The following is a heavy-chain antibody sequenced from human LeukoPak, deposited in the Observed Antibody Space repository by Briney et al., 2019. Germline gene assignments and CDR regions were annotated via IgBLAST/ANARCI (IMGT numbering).Heavy chain of an antibody. J-gene: IGHJ4*02. V-gene: IGHV3-9*01. Sequence: GRSLRLSCAASGFTFDDYAMHWVRQAPGKGLEWVSGISWNSGSIGYADSVKGRFTISRDNAKNSLYLQMNSLRAEDTALYYCAKESHSSGWYGEYYFDYWGQGTLVTVSS. D-gene: IGHD6-19*01. CDR2: ISWNSGSI. CDR1: GFTFDDYA. CDR3: AKESHSSGWYGEYYFDY.